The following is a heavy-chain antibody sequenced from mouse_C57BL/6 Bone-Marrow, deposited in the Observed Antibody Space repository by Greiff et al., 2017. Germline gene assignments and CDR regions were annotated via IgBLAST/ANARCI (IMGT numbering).Heavy chain of an antibody. Sequence: QVQLQQPGAELVKPGASVKLSCKASGYTFTSYWMHWVKQRPGRGLEWIGRIDPNSGGTKYNEKFKSKATLTVDKPSSQAYMQLSSLRSEDSAVYYCARGLLRAWFAYWGQGTLVTVSA. V-gene: IGHV1-72*01. CDR3: ARGLLRAWFAY. J-gene: IGHJ3*01. CDR1: GYTFTSYW. CDR2: IDPNSGGT. D-gene: IGHD2-3*01.